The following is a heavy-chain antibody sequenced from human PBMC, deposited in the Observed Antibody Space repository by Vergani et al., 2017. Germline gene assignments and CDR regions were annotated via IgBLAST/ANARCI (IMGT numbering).Heavy chain of an antibody. D-gene: IGHD3-16*01. CDR2: IRYDGSNK. J-gene: IGHJ6*02. CDR3: AKRVSRGSYYYYYGMDV. Sequence: QVQLVESGGGVVQPGRSLRLSCAASGFTFSSYGMHWVRQAPGKGLEWVAFIRYDGSNKYYADSVKGRFTISRDNSKNTLYLQMNSLRAEDTAVYYCAKRVSRGSYYYYYGMDVWGQGTTVTVSS. CDR1: GFTFSSYG. V-gene: IGHV3-30*02.